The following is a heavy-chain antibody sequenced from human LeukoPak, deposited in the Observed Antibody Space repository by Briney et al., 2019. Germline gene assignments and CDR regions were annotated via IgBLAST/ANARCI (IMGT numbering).Heavy chain of an antibody. V-gene: IGHV3-23*01. CDR3: AKADYSTTYFDY. J-gene: IGHJ4*02. D-gene: IGHD4-11*01. Sequence: GGSLRLSCAASGFTFSSYAMSWVRQAPGKGLEWVSAISGSGGSTYYADSVKGRFTISRDNSKNTLYLQMSSLRAEDTAVYYCAKADYSTTYFDYWGQGTLVTVSS. CDR2: ISGSGGST. CDR1: GFTFSSYA.